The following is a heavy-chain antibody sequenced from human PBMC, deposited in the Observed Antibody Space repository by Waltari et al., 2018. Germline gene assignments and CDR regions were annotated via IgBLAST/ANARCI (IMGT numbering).Heavy chain of an antibody. Sequence: QVQLVQSGAEVKKPGASVKVSCKASGYTFTGYYIHWVRQAPGQGLEWMGWINPNSGGTNYAQKFQGRVTMPRDTFISPPYMALGRLRPDDTSVYYCARAKPSYYYYMDGLGKRTTVTVSS. J-gene: IGHJ6*03. V-gene: IGHV1-2*02. CDR2: INPNSGGT. CDR3: ARAKPSYYYYMDG. CDR1: GYTFTGYY.